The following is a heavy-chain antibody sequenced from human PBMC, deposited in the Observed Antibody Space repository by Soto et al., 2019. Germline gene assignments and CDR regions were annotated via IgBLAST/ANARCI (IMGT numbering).Heavy chain of an antibody. CDR1: GFTFTSSA. Sequence: SVQVSCKASGFTFTSSAVQWVPQARGQRLEWIGWIVVGSGNTNYAQKFQERVTITRDMSTSTAYMELSSLRSEDTAVYYCAARDGSSWYWYFDYWGQGTLVTSPQ. D-gene: IGHD6-13*01. CDR2: IVVGSGNT. J-gene: IGHJ4*02. V-gene: IGHV1-58*01. CDR3: AARDGSSWYWYFDY.